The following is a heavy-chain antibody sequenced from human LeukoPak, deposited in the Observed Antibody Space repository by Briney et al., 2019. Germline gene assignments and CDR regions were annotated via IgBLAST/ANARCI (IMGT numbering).Heavy chain of an antibody. J-gene: IGHJ5*02. CDR3: ARSPSGFDFWSGYLNWFDP. D-gene: IGHD3-3*01. CDR1: GGSISSGDYY. CDR2: IYYSGST. Sequence: SETLSLTCTVSGGSISSGDYYWSWIRQHPGKGLEWIGYIYYSGSTYHNPSLKSRVTISVDTSKNQFSLTLSSVTAADTAVYYCARSPSGFDFWSGYLNWFDPWGQGTLVTVSS. V-gene: IGHV4-31*03.